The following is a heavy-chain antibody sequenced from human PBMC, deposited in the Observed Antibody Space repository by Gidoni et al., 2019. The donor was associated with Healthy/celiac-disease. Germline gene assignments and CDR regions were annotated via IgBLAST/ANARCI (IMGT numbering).Heavy chain of an antibody. J-gene: IGHJ3*02. Sequence: KPGASVKVSCKASGYTFTSYAMHWVRQAPGQRLEWMGWINAGNGNTKYSQKFQGRVTITRDTSASTAYMELSSLRSEDTAVYYCARGGYYDSSGTGLDAFDIWGQGTMVTVSS. CDR3: ARGGYYDSSGTGLDAFDI. V-gene: IGHV1-3*01. CDR1: GYTFTSYA. D-gene: IGHD3-22*01. CDR2: INAGNGNT.